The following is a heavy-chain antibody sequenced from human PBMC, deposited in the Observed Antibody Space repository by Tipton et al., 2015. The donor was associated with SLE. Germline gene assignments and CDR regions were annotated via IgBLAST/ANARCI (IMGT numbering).Heavy chain of an antibody. Sequence: QSGAEVKKPGASVKVSCKASGYTFTSYGISWVRQAPGQGLEWMGWISAYNGNTNYAQKLQGRVTMTTDTSTSTAYMELRSLRSDDTAVYSCAGGGYCRSTSCSYYYYYGMDVWGQGTTVTVSS. CDR2: ISAYNGNT. D-gene: IGHD2-2*01. CDR3: AGGGYCRSTSCSYYYYYGMDV. CDR1: GYTFTSYG. V-gene: IGHV1-18*01. J-gene: IGHJ6*02.